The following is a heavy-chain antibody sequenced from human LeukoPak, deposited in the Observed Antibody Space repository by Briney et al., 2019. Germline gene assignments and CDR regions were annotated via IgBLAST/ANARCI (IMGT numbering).Heavy chain of an antibody. D-gene: IGHD5-18*01. CDR1: GLTFSTYW. Sequence: GGSLKFSCAASGLTFSTYWMNWVRQVQGKVLEWVANIKEDGSENYHRDSVKGRFTIYRDNAKSSLFLQMNSLRAEDTAIYYCATDQRGYSGGYYYCYMCVWGKGTTVTVSS. CDR2: IKEDGSEN. CDR3: ATDQRGYSGGYYYCYMCV. V-gene: IGHV3-7*01. J-gene: IGHJ6*03.